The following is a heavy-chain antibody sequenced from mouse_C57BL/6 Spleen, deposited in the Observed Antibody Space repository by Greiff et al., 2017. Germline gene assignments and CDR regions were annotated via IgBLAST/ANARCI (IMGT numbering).Heavy chain of an antibody. CDR3: TTGYYGNYVGGYAMDY. CDR1: GFNIKDDY. Sequence: EVQLVESGAELVRPGASVKLSCTASGFNIKDDYMHWVKQRPEQGLEWIGWIDPENGDTEYASKFQGKATITADTSSNTAYLQLSSLTSEDTAVYYCTTGYYGNYVGGYAMDYWGQGTSVTVSS. J-gene: IGHJ4*01. D-gene: IGHD2-1*01. V-gene: IGHV14-4*01. CDR2: IDPENGDT.